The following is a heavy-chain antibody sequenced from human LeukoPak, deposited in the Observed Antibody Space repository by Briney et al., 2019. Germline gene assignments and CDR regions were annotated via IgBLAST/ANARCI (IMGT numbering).Heavy chain of an antibody. CDR3: ARGRIQLWSYGMDV. CDR2: MNPNSGNT. Sequence: ASVKVSCKASGYTFTSYDINWVRQATGQGLEWMGWMNPNSGNTGYAQKFQGRVTMTRNTSISTAYMELSSPRSEDTAVYYCARGRIQLWSYGMDVWGQGTTVTVSS. CDR1: GYTFTSYD. V-gene: IGHV1-8*01. J-gene: IGHJ6*02. D-gene: IGHD5-18*01.